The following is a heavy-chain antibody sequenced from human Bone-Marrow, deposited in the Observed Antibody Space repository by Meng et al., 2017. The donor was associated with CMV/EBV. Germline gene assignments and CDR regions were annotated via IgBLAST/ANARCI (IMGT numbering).Heavy chain of an antibody. CDR2: IYYSGST. CDR1: GGSISSYY. J-gene: IGHJ6*02. V-gene: IGHV4-59*01. Sequence: ESLKISCTVSGGSISSYYWSWIRQPPGKGLEWIGYIYYSGSTNYNPSLKSRVTISVDTSKNQFSLKLSSVTAADTAVYYCARDMGYRAYCSSTSCYSGRGGMDVWGQGTTVTVSS. CDR3: ARDMGYRAYCSSTSCYSGRGGMDV. D-gene: IGHD2-2*02.